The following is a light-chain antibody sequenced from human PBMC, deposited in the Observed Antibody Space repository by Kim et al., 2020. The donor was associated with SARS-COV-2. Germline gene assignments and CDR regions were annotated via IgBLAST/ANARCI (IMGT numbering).Light chain of an antibody. CDR1: KLGDKY. Sequence: YELTQPPSVSVSPGQTASITCSGDKLGDKYACWYQQKPGQSPVLVIYQDSKRPSGIPERFSGSNSGNTATLTISGTQAMDEADYYCQAWDSSWVFG. CDR2: QDS. V-gene: IGLV3-1*01. CDR3: QAWDSSWV. J-gene: IGLJ3*02.